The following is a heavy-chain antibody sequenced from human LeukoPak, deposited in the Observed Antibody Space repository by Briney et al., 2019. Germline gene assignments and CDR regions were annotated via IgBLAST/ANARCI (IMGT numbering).Heavy chain of an antibody. Sequence: PGGSLRLSCAASGFTFSSYAMNWVRQAPGKGLEWVSFISGSGDTTYYADSVKGRFTISRDNAKNTLYLQMNSLRAEDTAVYYCAKGGATVIDYWGQGTLVTVSS. J-gene: IGHJ4*02. CDR1: GFTFSSYA. D-gene: IGHD4-17*01. V-gene: IGHV3-23*01. CDR2: ISGSGDTT. CDR3: AKGGATVIDY.